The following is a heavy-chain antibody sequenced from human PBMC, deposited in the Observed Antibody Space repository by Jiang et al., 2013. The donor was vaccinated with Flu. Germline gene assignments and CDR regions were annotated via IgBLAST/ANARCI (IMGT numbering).Heavy chain of an antibody. CDR2: INPNSGGS. CDR3: ARGSYSSAWYLTGLDY. J-gene: IGHJ4*02. D-gene: IGHD6-19*01. Sequence: SVKVSCKASGYTFTGYYIHWVRQAPGQGLEWMGRINPNSGGSNYAQKFQGRVTMTRDTSISTAYMELSSLRSDDTGVYYCARGSYSSAWYLTGLDYWGRGNPRSPSPQ. CDR1: GYTFTGYY. V-gene: IGHV1-2*05.